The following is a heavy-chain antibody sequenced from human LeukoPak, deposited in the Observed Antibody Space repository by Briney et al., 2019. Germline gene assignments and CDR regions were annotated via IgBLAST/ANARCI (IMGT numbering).Heavy chain of an antibody. Sequence: GGSLRLSCAASGFTFSSYGMHWVRQAPGKGLEWVAFIRYDGSNKYYADSVKGRFTISRDNAKNSLYLQMHSLRAEDTAVYYCAREPTLTGYLGNDYWGQGTLVTVSS. CDR1: GFTFSSYG. CDR2: IRYDGSNK. CDR3: AREPTLTGYLGNDY. D-gene: IGHD3-9*01. V-gene: IGHV3-30*02. J-gene: IGHJ4*02.